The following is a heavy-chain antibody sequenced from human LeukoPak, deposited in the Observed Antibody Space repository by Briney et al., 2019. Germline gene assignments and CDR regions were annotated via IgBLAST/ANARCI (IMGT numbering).Heavy chain of an antibody. CDR3: VRAGLLWFGEFGVWFDP. J-gene: IGHJ5*02. CDR2: MNPNSGNT. CDR1: GYTFTSYD. Sequence: ASVKVSCKASGYTFTSYDINWVRQATGQGLEWMGWMNPNSGNTGYAQKFQGRVTMTRNTSISTAYMELSSLRSEDTAVYYCVRAGLLWFGEFGVWFDPWGQGTLVTVSS. D-gene: IGHD3-10*01. V-gene: IGHV1-8*01.